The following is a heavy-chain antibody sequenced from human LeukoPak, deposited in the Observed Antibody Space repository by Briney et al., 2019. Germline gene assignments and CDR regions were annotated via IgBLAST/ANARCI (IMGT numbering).Heavy chain of an antibody. Sequence: ASVKVSCKASGYTFTDYYMHWVRRAPGQGLEWMGWINPKSGATNYVQKFQGRVTMTRDTSINTTYVELSGLTSDDTAVYYCARDRAYSGSYSYYYYGMDLWGQGAMVTVSS. V-gene: IGHV1-2*02. CDR3: ARDRAYSGSYSYYYYGMDL. D-gene: IGHD3-16*01. J-gene: IGHJ6*02. CDR2: INPKSGAT. CDR1: GYTFTDYY.